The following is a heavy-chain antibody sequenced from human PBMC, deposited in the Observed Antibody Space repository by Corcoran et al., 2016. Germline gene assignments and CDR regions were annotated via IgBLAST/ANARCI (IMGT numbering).Heavy chain of an antibody. J-gene: IGHJ4*02. V-gene: IGHV4-38-2*02. D-gene: IGHD6-19*01. CDR2: VHHSGNT. CDR1: GYSISSGYY. CDR3: ARVDNSGSKGGLDY. Sequence: QVQLQESGPGLVKPSETLSLTCTVSGYSISSGYYWGWIRQSPGKGLEWIGNVHHSGNTYYSPSLKTRVTISVDVSKNQFSLILSSVTAADTAVYYCARVDNSGSKGGLDYWGQGTLVTVSS.